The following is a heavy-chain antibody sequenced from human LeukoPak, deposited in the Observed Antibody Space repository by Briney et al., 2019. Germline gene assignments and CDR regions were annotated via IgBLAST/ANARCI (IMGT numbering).Heavy chain of an antibody. J-gene: IGHJ4*02. D-gene: IGHD4-17*01. Sequence: ASVKVSCKASGYTFTGYYMHWVRQAPGQGLEWMGWISPNSGGTNYSQKFQGRVTMTRDTSISTAYMELSRLRSDDTAVYYCARDYGDYALNFDYWGQGTLVTVSS. CDR1: GYTFTGYY. V-gene: IGHV1-2*02. CDR3: ARDYGDYALNFDY. CDR2: ISPNSGGT.